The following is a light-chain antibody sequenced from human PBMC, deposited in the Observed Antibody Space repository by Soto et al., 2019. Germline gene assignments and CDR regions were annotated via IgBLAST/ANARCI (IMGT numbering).Light chain of an antibody. CDR3: QSYDSNLSGFYL. Sequence: QSVLTQPPSVSGAPGQRVTISCTGSSSNIGAGYDVHWYRQLPGTAPKLLIYGNSNRPSGVPDRISASKSGTSASLAITGLQAEDEADYYCQSYDSNLSGFYLFGTGTKLTVL. V-gene: IGLV1-40*01. CDR2: GNS. J-gene: IGLJ1*01. CDR1: SSNIGAGYD.